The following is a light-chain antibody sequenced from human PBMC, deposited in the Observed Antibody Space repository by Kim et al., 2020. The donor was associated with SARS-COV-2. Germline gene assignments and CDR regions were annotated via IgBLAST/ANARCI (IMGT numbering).Light chain of an antibody. CDR2: YDS. CDR1: NIGSKS. Sequence: SYELTQPPSVSVAPGKTARITCGGNNIGSKSVHWYQQKPGQAPVLVIYYDSDRPSGIPERFSASNSGNPATLTISRVEAGDEADYYCQVWDRSSDHWVFG. V-gene: IGLV3-21*04. CDR3: QVWDRSSDHWV. J-gene: IGLJ3*02.